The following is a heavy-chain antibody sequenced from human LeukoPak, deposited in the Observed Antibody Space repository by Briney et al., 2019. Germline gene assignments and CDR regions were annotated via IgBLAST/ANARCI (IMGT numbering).Heavy chain of an antibody. Sequence: PSETLSLTCTVSGGSVSSGSYYWSWIRQPPGKGLEWIGYIYYSGSTNYNPSLKSRVTISVDTSKNQFSLKLSSVTAADTAVYYCARVGGRPSEYGRPTTIHFDYWGQGTLVTVSS. CDR1: GGSVSSGSYY. CDR3: ARVGGRPSEYGRPTTIHFDY. CDR2: IYYSGST. D-gene: IGHD4-11*01. J-gene: IGHJ4*02. V-gene: IGHV4-61*01.